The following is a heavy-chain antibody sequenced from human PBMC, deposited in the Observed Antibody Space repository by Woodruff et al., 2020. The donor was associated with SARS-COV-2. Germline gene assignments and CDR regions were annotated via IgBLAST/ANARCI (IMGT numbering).Heavy chain of an antibody. CDR2: INTDSGGA. Sequence: WLRQAPGQGLEWMGRINTDSGGATYAQMFQGRVTMTRDTSISTAYMELSRLTSADTAVYYCAGSITVADPSSAFDDWGQGTLVT. D-gene: IGHD6-19*01. CDR3: AGSITVADPSSAFDD. V-gene: IGHV1-2*06. J-gene: IGHJ4*02.